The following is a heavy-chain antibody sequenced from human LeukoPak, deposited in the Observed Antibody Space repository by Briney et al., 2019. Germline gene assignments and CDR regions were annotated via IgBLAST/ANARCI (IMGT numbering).Heavy chain of an antibody. CDR2: IYPGDSDT. D-gene: IGHD3-22*01. V-gene: IGHV5-51*01. CDR3: ARRPYYYDSSGYYYFDY. CDR1: GYSFTTYW. J-gene: IGHJ4*02. Sequence: GESLKISCKGSGYSFTTYWIGWVRQMPGKGLELMGIIYPGDSDTRYSPSFQGQVTISADKSINTAYLQWSSLKASDTAMYYCARRPYYYDSSGYYYFDYWGQGTLVTVSS.